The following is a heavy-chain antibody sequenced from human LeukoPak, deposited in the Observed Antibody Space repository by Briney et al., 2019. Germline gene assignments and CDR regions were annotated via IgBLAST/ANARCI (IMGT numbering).Heavy chain of an antibody. CDR3: ARDGPSGSYYFDY. CDR1: GGTFSSYA. V-gene: IGHV1-69*05. CDR2: IIPIFGTA. J-gene: IGHJ4*02. D-gene: IGHD1-26*01. Sequence: ASVKVSCKASGGTFSSYAISWVRQAPGQGLEWMGGIIPIFGTANYAQKFQGRVTITTDESTSTAYMELSSLRSEDTAVYYCARDGPSGSYYFDYWGQGTLVTVS.